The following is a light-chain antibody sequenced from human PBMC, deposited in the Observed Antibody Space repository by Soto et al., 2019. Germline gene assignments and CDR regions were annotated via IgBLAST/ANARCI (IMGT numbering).Light chain of an antibody. CDR2: QDK. CDR3: QAWDSTYVL. CDR1: KLGDKY. J-gene: IGLJ2*01. Sequence: SYELTQPPSVSVSPGQTASITCSGDKLGDKYACWYQQKPGQSPVLVIYQDKKRPSGIPERFSGSNSGNTATLTISGTQAIDEADYYCQAWDSTYVLFGGGTKLTVL. V-gene: IGLV3-1*01.